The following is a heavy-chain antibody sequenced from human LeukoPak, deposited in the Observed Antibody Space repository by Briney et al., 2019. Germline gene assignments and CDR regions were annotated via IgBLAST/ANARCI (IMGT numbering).Heavy chain of an antibody. CDR3: ARHETGPYFDY. CDR1: AYSFTTYW. Sequence: GESLKISCKGSAYSFTTYWIAWVRQMPGKGLEWMGIIYPGDSDTRYSPSFQGQVTISADKSISTAYLQWSSLKASDTAMYYCARHETGPYFDYWGQGTLVTVSS. CDR2: IYPGDSDT. D-gene: IGHD1-1*01. V-gene: IGHV5-51*01. J-gene: IGHJ4*02.